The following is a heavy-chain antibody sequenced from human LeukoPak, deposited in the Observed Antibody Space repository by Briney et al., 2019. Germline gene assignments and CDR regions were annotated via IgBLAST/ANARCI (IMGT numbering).Heavy chain of an antibody. CDR1: GFIFSSYA. J-gene: IGHJ4*02. CDR3: ARDGGHSFDY. CDR2: ISGSGGST. V-gene: IGHV3-23*01. Sequence: GGSLRLSCAASGFIFSSYAMSWVRQAPGKGLEWVSGISGSGGSTYYSDSVKGRFTISRDNSKNTLYLQMNSLRAEDTAVFYCARDGGHSFDYWGQGTLVTVSS. D-gene: IGHD3-3*01.